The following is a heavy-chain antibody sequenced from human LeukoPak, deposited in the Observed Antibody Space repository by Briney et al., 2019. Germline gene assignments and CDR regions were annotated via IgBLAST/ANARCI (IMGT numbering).Heavy chain of an antibody. D-gene: IGHD3-9*01. V-gene: IGHV1-2*06. CDR3: ARDSLTDYDILTGYYSRGTPDY. CDR2: INPNSGGT. Sequence: GASVKVSCKASGYTFTGYYMHWVRQAPGQGLEWMGRINPNSGGTNYAQKFQGRVTMTRDTSISTAYKELSRLRSDDTAVYYCARDSLTDYDILTGYYSRGTPDYWGQGTLVTVSS. J-gene: IGHJ4*02. CDR1: GYTFTGYY.